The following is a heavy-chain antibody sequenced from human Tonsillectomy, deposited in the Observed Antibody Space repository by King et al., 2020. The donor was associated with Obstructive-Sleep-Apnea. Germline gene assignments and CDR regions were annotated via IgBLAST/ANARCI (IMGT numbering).Heavy chain of an antibody. Sequence: VQLVESGSELKKPGASVKVSCKASGYTFTSYAMNWVRQAPGQGLEWMGLINTNTGNPTYAQGFTGRFVFSLDTSVRTAYLQISSLKAEDTAVYYCARDDQYAYYYDSSGYYGVDYWGQGTLVTVSS. V-gene: IGHV7-4-1*02. D-gene: IGHD3-22*01. CDR2: INTNTGNP. CDR3: ARDDQYAYYYDSSGYYGVDY. CDR1: GYTFTSYA. J-gene: IGHJ4*02.